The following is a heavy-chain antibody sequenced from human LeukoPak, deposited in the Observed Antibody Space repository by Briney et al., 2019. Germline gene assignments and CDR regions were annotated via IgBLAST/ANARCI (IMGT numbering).Heavy chain of an antibody. CDR2: IIPILGIV. J-gene: IGHJ4*02. D-gene: IGHD5-18*01. CDR3: ARLHAPHFGPRTKYSYGPFDY. V-gene: IGHV1-69*02. CDR1: GGTFSSYT. Sequence: SVKVSCKASGGTFSSYTISWVRQAPGQGLEWMGRIIPILGIVIYAQKFQGTVTIHSDKSTSPAYMELRSLRSEDTAVYYCARLHAPHFGPRTKYSYGPFDYWGQGTLVTVSS.